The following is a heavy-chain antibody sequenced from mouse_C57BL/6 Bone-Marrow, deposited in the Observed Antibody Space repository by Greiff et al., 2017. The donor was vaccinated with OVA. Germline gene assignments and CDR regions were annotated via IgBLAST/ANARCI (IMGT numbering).Heavy chain of an antibody. J-gene: IGHJ2*01. Sequence: EVKLQESGGGLVKPGGSLKLSCAASGFTFSDYGMHWVRQAPEKGLEWVAYISSGSSTIYYADTVKGRFTISRDNAKNTLFLQMTSLRSEDTAMYYCADSSDNYWGQGTTLTVSS. CDR3: ADSSDNY. CDR2: ISSGSSTI. CDR1: GFTFSDYG. D-gene: IGHD3-2*02. V-gene: IGHV5-17*01.